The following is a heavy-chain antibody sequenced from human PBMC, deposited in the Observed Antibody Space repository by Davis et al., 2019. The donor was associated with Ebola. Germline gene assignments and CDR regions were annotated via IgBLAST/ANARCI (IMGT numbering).Heavy chain of an antibody. J-gene: IGHJ4*02. CDR2: IIPIFGTA. Sequence: AASVKVSCKASGGTFSSYAISWVRQAPGQGLEWMGGIIPIFGTANYAQKFQGRVTITADESTSTAYMELSSLRSEDTAVYYCARRWDSGYDGYYFDNWGQGTLVTVSS. CDR3: ARRWDSGYDGYYFDN. V-gene: IGHV1-69*13. D-gene: IGHD5-12*01. CDR1: GGTFSSYA.